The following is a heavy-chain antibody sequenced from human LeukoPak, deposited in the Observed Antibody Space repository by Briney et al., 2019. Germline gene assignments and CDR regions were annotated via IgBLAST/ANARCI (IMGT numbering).Heavy chain of an antibody. J-gene: IGHJ4*02. CDR3: ARDHWRSGGGDGIDY. V-gene: IGHV1-18*04. D-gene: IGHD2-21*02. CDR1: GYTFTSYY. Sequence: ASVKVSCKASGYTFTSYYMHWVRQAPGQGLEWMGWISAYNGDTNYAQKLQDRVTMTTDTSTSTAYMELRSLRSDDTAMYYCARDHWRSGGGDGIDYWGQGTLVTVSS. CDR2: ISAYNGDT.